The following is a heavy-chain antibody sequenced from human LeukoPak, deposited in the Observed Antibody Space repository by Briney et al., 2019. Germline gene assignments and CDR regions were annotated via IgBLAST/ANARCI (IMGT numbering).Heavy chain of an antibody. V-gene: IGHV4-4*07. J-gene: IGHJ4*02. CDR1: GGSISMYY. Sequence: SETLSLTCTVSGGSISMYYWSWIRQPAGKGLEWIGRMYTSGSTNYNPSLKSRVTMSLDTSKNQFSLKLSSVTAADTAVYYCASYRKNYYGSGSYHDYWGQGTLVTVSS. CDR2: MYTSGST. D-gene: IGHD3-10*01. CDR3: ASYRKNYYGSGSYHDY.